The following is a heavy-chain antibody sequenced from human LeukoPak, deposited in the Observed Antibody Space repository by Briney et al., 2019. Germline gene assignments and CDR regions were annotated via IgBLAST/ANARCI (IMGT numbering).Heavy chain of an antibody. D-gene: IGHD1-26*01. J-gene: IGHJ6*03. CDR3: AKGRGDYYYYMDV. Sequence: GGSLRLSCAASGFTFSSYGMHWVRQAPGKGLEWVAFIRYDGSNKYYADSAKGRFTISRDNSKNTLYLQMNSLRAEDTAVYYCAKGRGDYYYYMDVWGKGTTVTVSS. CDR2: IRYDGSNK. CDR1: GFTFSSYG. V-gene: IGHV3-30*02.